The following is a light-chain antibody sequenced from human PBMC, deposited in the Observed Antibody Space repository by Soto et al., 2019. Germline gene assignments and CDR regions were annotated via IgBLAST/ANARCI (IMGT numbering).Light chain of an antibody. CDR1: SSDVGGYNY. Sequence: QSALTQPPSASGSPGQSVTISCTGSSSDVGGYNYVSWYQQHPGKAPKIMIYEVSKRPSGVPDRLSGSKSGNTASLTVSGLQAEDEADYYCSSYVGSNTVVFGGGTQLTVL. V-gene: IGLV2-8*01. J-gene: IGLJ2*01. CDR2: EVS. CDR3: SSYVGSNTVV.